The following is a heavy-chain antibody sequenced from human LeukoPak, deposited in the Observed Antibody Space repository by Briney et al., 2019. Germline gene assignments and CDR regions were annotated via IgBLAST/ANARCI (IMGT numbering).Heavy chain of an antibody. J-gene: IGHJ5*02. CDR3: ARDSTIFGVVIQNWFDP. CDR2: MNPNSGNT. CDR1: GYTFTSYD. D-gene: IGHD3-3*01. Sequence: GASVKVSCKASGYTFTSYDINWVRQATGQGLEWMGWMNPNSGNTGYAQKFQGRVTMTRDTPISTAYMELSRLRSDDTAVYYCARDSTIFGVVIQNWFDPWGQGTLVTVSS. V-gene: IGHV1-8*01.